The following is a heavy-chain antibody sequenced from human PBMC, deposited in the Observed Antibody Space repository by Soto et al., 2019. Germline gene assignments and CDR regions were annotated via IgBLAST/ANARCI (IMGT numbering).Heavy chain of an antibody. CDR3: EVRPGYSTGGDY. CDR1: GLTFRTYW. J-gene: IGHJ4*02. D-gene: IGHD2-15*01. V-gene: IGHV3-74*03. Sequence: EVQLVESGGGLVQPGGSLRLSCAASGLTFRTYWVIWVRQAPGKGLVWVSRVYNDGDSTLHAASVTGRFTISRDNAKNTVYLQRSDRRGEDTAMYYCEVRPGYSTGGDYWGRGTLVTVSS. CDR2: VYNDGDST.